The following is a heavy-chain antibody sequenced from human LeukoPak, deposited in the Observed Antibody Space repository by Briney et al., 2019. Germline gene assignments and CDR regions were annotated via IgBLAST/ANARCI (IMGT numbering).Heavy chain of an antibody. D-gene: IGHD4-17*01. V-gene: IGHV4-59*01. CDR1: GGSISSYY. CDR2: MYYSGST. J-gene: IGHJ6*03. CDR3: ARGGDYGDYEDYYYYMDV. Sequence: SETLSLTCTVSGGSISSYYWSWIRQPPGKGLEWIGYMYYSGSTNYNPSLKSRVTISVDMSKNQLSLKLSSVTAAGTAVYYCARGGDYGDYEDYYYYMDVWGKGTTVTVSS.